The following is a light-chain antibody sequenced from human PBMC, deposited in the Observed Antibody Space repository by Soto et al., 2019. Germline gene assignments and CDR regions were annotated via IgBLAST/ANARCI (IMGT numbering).Light chain of an antibody. CDR1: QGLSSY. V-gene: IGKV1-9*01. CDR3: KQHNSYQLT. Sequence: DIHSTQSPPFLSASAGDRVTITCLASQGLSSYLAWYQQKPGKDPNLLIYAAFTLQSGVKSRFSGSGSGTEFTLTISSMQPEDFATYSCKQHNSYQLTFGRGTKVDIK. J-gene: IGKJ4*01. CDR2: AAF.